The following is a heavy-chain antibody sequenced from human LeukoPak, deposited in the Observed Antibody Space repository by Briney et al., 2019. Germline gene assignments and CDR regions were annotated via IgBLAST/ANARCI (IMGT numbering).Heavy chain of an antibody. Sequence: GGSLRLSCAASGFTFSSYAMSWVRQAPGKGLEWVSAISGSGGSTYYADSVKGRFTISRDNSKNTLYLQMNSLRAEDTAVYYCAKVLPSGTATLHTLDYWDQGTLVTVSS. CDR1: GFTFSSYA. D-gene: IGHD1-1*01. CDR3: AKVLPSGTATLHTLDY. CDR2: ISGSGGST. V-gene: IGHV3-23*01. J-gene: IGHJ4*02.